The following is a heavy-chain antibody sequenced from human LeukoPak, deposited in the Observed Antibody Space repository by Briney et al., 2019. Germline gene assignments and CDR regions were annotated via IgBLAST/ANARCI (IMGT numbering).Heavy chain of an antibody. CDR1: GFTFSSYA. V-gene: IGHV3-23*01. J-gene: IGHJ4*02. Sequence: PGGSLRLSCVDSGFTFSSYAMSWVRQVPGKGLEWVSGISDSGGSTYYTDSVKGRFTISRDNSKNTPYLKMNSLRAEDTAVYYCASRQGLGWHYVNWGQGTLVTVSS. CDR3: ASRQGLGWHYVN. D-gene: IGHD3-10*02. CDR2: ISDSGGST.